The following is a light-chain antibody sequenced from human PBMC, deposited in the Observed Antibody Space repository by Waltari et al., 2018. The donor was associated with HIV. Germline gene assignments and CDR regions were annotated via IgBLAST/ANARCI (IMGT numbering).Light chain of an antibody. CDR2: WAS. Sequence: ILTTYAPDRVAVYLRERPTINCKQSQSVLFSSNNKNYLAWYQQKPGQPPKLLIYWASTRESGVPDRFSGSGSGTDFTLTISSLQAEDVAVYYCQQYYNIPLTFGEGTKVEIK. J-gene: IGKJ4*02. CDR1: QSVLFSSNNKNY. CDR3: QQYYNIPLT. V-gene: IGKV4-1*01.